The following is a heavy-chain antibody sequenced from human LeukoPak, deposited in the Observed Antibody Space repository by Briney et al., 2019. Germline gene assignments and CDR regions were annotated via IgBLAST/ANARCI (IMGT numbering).Heavy chain of an antibody. Sequence: GGSLRLSSAATGFTCEDYAMHWVRQAPGKGLEWVSGISWNSGSGGYADSVKGRFTISRDNGKNSLYLQMNSLRAEDSALYYCPKARHAIPLFWYFDLWGRGTLVTVSS. V-gene: IGHV3-9*01. CDR2: ISWNSGSG. J-gene: IGHJ2*01. D-gene: IGHD2-21*01. CDR3: PKARHAIPLFWYFDL. CDR1: GFTCEDYA.